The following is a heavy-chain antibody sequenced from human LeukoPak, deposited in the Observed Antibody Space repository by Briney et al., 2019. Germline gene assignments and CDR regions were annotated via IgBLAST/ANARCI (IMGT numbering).Heavy chain of an antibody. Sequence: PSETLSLTCTVSGGSISSYYWSWIRQPAGKGLEWIGSIYYSGSTYYNPSLKSRVTISVDTSKNQFSLKLSSVTAADTAVYYCARLGEGYCSSTSCWAFDPWGQGTLVTVSS. J-gene: IGHJ5*02. CDR2: IYYSGST. V-gene: IGHV4-59*05. CDR3: ARLGEGYCSSTSCWAFDP. CDR1: GGSISSYY. D-gene: IGHD2-2*01.